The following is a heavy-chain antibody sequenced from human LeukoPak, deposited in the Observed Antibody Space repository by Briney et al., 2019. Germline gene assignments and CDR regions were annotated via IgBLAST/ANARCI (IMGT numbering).Heavy chain of an antibody. J-gene: IGHJ3*02. CDR3: ARDLTRAGHLIGFDI. Sequence: PGGSLRLSCAASGFTFNSYWMTWVRQAPGKGLEWVANIKQDGSEKNYVDSVKGRFTISRDNAMNSLYLQMNSLRADDTAVYYCARDLTRAGHLIGFDIWGQGTMVTVSS. V-gene: IGHV3-7*01. CDR1: GFTFNSYW. CDR2: IKQDGSEK. D-gene: IGHD3-3*01.